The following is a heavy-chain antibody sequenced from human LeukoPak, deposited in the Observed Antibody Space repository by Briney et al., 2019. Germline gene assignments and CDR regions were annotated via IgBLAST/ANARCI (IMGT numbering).Heavy chain of an antibody. J-gene: IGHJ1*01. D-gene: IGHD2-21*01. Sequence: GGSLRLSCAASGFTFSTYWMTWVRQAPGKGLEWVANIKQDGSEKNYVDSVKGRSIMSRDNAKNSLYLQMNSLRVEDTAVYFCVRGSSYVIYWGQGALVTVSS. V-gene: IGHV3-7*01. CDR3: VRGSSYVIY. CDR2: IKQDGSEK. CDR1: GFTFSTYW.